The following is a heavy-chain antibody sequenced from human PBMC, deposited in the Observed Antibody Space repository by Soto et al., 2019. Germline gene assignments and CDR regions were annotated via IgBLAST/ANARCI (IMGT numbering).Heavy chain of an antibody. Sequence: SVKVSCKASGGTLSSYAISWVRQAPGQGLEWMGGIIPIFGTANYAQKFQGRVTITADESTSTAYMELSSLRSEDTAVYYCARDPEGIAVAGTLRYYYGMDVWGQGTTVTVSS. D-gene: IGHD6-19*01. J-gene: IGHJ6*02. CDR2: IIPIFGTA. CDR3: ARDPEGIAVAGTLRYYYGMDV. CDR1: GGTLSSYA. V-gene: IGHV1-69*13.